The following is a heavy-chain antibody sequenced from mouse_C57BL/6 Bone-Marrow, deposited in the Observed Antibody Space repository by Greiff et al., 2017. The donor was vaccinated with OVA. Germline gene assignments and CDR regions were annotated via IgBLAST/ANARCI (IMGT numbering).Heavy chain of an antibody. V-gene: IGHV1-74*01. CDR2: IHPSDSDT. Sequence: VKLQQPGAELVKPGASVKVSCKASGYTFTSYWMHWVKQRPGQGLEWIGRIHPSDSDTNYNQKFKGKATLTVDKSSSTAYMQLSSLTSEDSAVYYCAIFTHYYGSSYYAMDYWGQGTSVTVSS. CDR1: GYTFTSYW. D-gene: IGHD1-1*01. CDR3: AIFTHYYGSSYYAMDY. J-gene: IGHJ4*01.